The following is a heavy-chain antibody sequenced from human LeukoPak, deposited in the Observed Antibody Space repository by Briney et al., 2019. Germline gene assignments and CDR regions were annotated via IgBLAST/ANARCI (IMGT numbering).Heavy chain of an antibody. CDR1: GGSFSGYY. J-gene: IGHJ4*02. Sequence: SETLSLTCAVYGGSFSGYYWSWIRQPPGKGLEWIGEINHSGSTYYNPSLKSRVTISVDTSKNQFSLKLSSVTAADTAVYYCARVNDYRSYFDYWGQGTLVTVSS. CDR3: ARVNDYRSYFDY. V-gene: IGHV4-34*01. CDR2: INHSGST. D-gene: IGHD4-11*01.